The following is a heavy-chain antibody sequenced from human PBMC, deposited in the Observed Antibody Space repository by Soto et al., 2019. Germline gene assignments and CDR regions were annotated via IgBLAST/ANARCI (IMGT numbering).Heavy chain of an antibody. D-gene: IGHD3-22*01. Sequence: ESGGGVVQPGRSLRLSCAASGFTFSSYGMHWVRQAPGKGLEWVAVIWYDGSNKYYADSVKGRFTISRDNSKNTLYLQMNSLRAEDTAVYYCARGDSSGHDAFDIWGQGTMVTVSS. CDR1: GFTFSSYG. CDR3: ARGDSSGHDAFDI. V-gene: IGHV3-33*01. CDR2: IWYDGSNK. J-gene: IGHJ3*02.